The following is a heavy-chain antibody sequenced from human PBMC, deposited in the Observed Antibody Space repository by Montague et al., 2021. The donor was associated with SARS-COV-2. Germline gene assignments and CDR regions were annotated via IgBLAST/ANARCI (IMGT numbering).Heavy chain of an antibody. CDR1: GFSLSTSGVG. CDR2: IYWDDDK. CDR3: AHRRGLLLSDAFDI. V-gene: IGHV2-5*02. Sequence: PALVKPTQTLTLTCTFSGFSLSTSGVGVGWIRRPPGKALEWLALIYWDDDKRYSPSLKSRLTITKDTSKNQVVLTMTNMDPVDTATYYCAHRRGLLLSDAFDIWGQGTMVTVPS. J-gene: IGHJ3*02. D-gene: IGHD1-26*01.